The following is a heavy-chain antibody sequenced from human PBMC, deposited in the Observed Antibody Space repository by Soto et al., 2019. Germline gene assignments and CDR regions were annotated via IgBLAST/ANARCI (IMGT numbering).Heavy chain of an antibody. CDR3: ARAYYGSGSYYKPPFGMDV. Sequence: GESLKISCKGSGYSFTSYWISWVRQMPGKGLEWMGRIDPIDSYTNYSPSFQGHVTISADKSISTAYLQWSSLKASDTAMYYCARAYYGSGSYYKPPFGMDVWGQGTTVTVSS. J-gene: IGHJ6*02. V-gene: IGHV5-10-1*01. CDR1: GYSFTSYW. D-gene: IGHD3-10*01. CDR2: IDPIDSYT.